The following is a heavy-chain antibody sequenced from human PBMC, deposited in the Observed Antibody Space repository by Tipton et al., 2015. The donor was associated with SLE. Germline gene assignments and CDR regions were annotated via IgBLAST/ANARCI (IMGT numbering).Heavy chain of an antibody. D-gene: IGHD6-13*01. CDR1: GGSITTYY. V-gene: IGHV4-59*04. CDR2: IKHRGST. J-gene: IGHJ5*02. Sequence: TLSLTCPVSGGSITTYYLSWIPQPPGKGLEWIASIKHRGSTYYNPSLKSRVTISVDTSKNHLFLTLNSVTAADTAVYFCARAGSSSYFEVRTWFDPWGQGTLVTVSS. CDR3: ARAGSSSYFEVRTWFDP.